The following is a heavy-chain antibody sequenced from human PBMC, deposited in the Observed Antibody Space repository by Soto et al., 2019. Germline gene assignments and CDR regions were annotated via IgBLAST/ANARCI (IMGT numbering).Heavy chain of an antibody. J-gene: IGHJ3*01. CDR3: AREVGPGRSQDDAFDL. D-gene: IGHD1-1*01. V-gene: IGHV3-30-3*01. Sequence: QVQLVESGGGVVQPGRSLRLSCTASGFTLSSYAIHWVRQAPGKGLEWVAVISYDGSYKNYADSVKGRFTISRDDSKNTPYVQMNSLRSDDTAVYYSAREVGPGRSQDDAFDLWGQGTMVTVSS. CDR2: ISYDGSYK. CDR1: GFTLSSYA.